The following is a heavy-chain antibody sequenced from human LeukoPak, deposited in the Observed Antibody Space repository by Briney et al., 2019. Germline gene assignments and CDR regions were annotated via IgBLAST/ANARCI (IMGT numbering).Heavy chain of an antibody. D-gene: IGHD6-13*01. CDR3: ARDLEGTAAGWVGLSLGY. CDR2: IYHSGST. J-gene: IGHJ4*02. Sequence: SETLSLTWTVPSYSISSGHYWGWIRQPPGKGLEWIGSIYHSGSTYYNPSLKSRVTISVDTSKNQFSLKLSSVTAADTAVYYCARDLEGTAAGWVGLSLGYWGQGTLVTVSS. V-gene: IGHV4-38-2*02. CDR1: SYSISSGHY.